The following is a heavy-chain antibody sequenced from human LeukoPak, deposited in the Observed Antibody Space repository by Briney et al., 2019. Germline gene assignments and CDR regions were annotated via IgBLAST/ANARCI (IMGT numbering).Heavy chain of an antibody. CDR1: GYTFTSYY. J-gene: IGHJ4*02. CDR3: ARDGCDSSGYYCPGDY. Sequence: ASVKVSCKASGYTFTSYYMHWVRQAPGQGLEWMGITNPSGGSTSYAQKFQGRVTMTRDTSTSTVYMELSSLRSEDTAVYYCARDGCDSSGYYCPGDYWGQGTLVTVSS. D-gene: IGHD3-22*01. CDR2: TNPSGGST. V-gene: IGHV1-46*01.